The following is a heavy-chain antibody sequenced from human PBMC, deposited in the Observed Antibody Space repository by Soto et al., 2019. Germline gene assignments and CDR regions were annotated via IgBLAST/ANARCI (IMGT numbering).Heavy chain of an antibody. J-gene: IGHJ4*02. D-gene: IGHD3-10*01. V-gene: IGHV3-23*01. CDR2: ISGSGGST. CDR3: AKGFLTYYFDY. CDR1: GFTFSSYA. Sequence: GGSLRLSCTASGFTFSSYAMSWVRQAPGKGLEWVSAISGSGGSTHYADSVKGRFTISRDNSKNTLYLQMNSLRAEDTAIFYCAKGFLTYYFDYWGQGTLVTVSS.